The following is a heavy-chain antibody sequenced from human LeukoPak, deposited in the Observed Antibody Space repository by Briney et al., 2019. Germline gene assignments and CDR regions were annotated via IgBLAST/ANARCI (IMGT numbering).Heavy chain of an antibody. CDR3: ARDSRITMVRGVIIPYYGMDV. CDR2: IYYSGST. CDR1: GGSISSYY. D-gene: IGHD3-10*01. Sequence: SETLSLTCTVSGGSISSYYWSWIRQPPGKGLEWIGCIYYSGSTNYNPSLKSRVTISVDTSKNQFSLKLSSVTAADTAVYYCARDSRITMVRGVIIPYYGMDVWGQGTTVTVSS. V-gene: IGHV4-59*01. J-gene: IGHJ6*02.